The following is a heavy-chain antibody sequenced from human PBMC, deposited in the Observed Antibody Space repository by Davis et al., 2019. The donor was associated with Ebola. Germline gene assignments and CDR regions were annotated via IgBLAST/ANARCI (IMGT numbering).Heavy chain of an antibody. CDR3: ARGSFWFTPDV. J-gene: IGHJ6*02. V-gene: IGHV1-3*01. D-gene: IGHD3-3*01. Sequence: ASVKVSCKASGYTFTSYGISWVRQAPGQGLEWMGWINAGNGNTKYSQKFRGRVTITRDTSASTAYMELSSLRSEDTAVYYCARGSFWFTPDVWGQGTTVTVSS. CDR2: INAGNGNT. CDR1: GYTFTSYG.